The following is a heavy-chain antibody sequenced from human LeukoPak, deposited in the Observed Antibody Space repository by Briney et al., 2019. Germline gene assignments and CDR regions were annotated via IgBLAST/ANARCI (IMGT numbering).Heavy chain of an antibody. CDR3: ARGEGDWFDP. J-gene: IGHJ5*02. Sequence: SETLSLTCTVASGSISSYYWSWIRQPPGKGLEWIGYIYYSGSTNYNPSLKSRVTISVDTSKNQFSLKLSSVTAADTAVYYCARGEGDWFDPWGQGTLVTVSS. D-gene: IGHD1-26*01. CDR2: IYYSGST. CDR1: SGSISSYY. V-gene: IGHV4-59*01.